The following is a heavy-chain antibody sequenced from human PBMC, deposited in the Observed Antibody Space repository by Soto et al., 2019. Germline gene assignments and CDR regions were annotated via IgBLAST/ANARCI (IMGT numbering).Heavy chain of an antibody. V-gene: IGHV5-51*01. Sequence: GESLTLSCTGSGYRFTRYWIGWVRQLPGKGLEWMGIIYPGDSDTRYSPSFQGQVTISADKSISTAYLQWSSLKASDTAMYYCARQKYSSGWLDYYYYGMDVWGQGTTVNVAS. CDR1: GYRFTRYW. D-gene: IGHD6-19*01. CDR3: ARQKYSSGWLDYYYYGMDV. CDR2: IYPGDSDT. J-gene: IGHJ6*02.